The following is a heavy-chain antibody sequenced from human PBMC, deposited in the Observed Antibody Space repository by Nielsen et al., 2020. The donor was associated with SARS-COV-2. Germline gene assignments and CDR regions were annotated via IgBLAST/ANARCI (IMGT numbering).Heavy chain of an antibody. Sequence: GGSLRLSCAASGFTFDDYAMHWVRQAPGKGLEWVSGISWNRGSIGYADSVKGRFTISRDNAKNSLYLQMNSLRAEDTALYYCAKFDGEYGDYEGYWGQGTLVTVSS. V-gene: IGHV3-9*01. J-gene: IGHJ4*02. CDR3: AKFDGEYGDYEGY. CDR2: ISWNRGSI. D-gene: IGHD4-17*01. CDR1: GFTFDDYA.